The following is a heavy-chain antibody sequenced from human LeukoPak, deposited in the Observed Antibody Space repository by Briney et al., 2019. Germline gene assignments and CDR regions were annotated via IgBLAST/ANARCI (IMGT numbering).Heavy chain of an antibody. CDR1: GYTFTGYY. CDR3: ARPRRDILTEFDY. D-gene: IGHD3-9*01. V-gene: IGHV1-2*02. Sequence: VASVKVSCKASGYTFTGYYMHWVRQAPGQGLEWMGWINPNSGGTNYAQKFQGRVTMTRDTSISTAYMELSRLRSDDTAVYYCARPRRDILTEFDYWGQGTLVTVSS. J-gene: IGHJ4*02. CDR2: INPNSGGT.